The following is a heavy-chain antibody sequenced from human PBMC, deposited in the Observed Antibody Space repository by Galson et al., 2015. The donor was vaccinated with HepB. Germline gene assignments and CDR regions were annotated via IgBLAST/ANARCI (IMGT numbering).Heavy chain of an antibody. D-gene: IGHD5-24*01. CDR2: ISGSGRTT. CDR1: GFTFSTYA. CDR3: AKDSLQYALDI. Sequence: SLRLSCAASGFTFSTYAMSWVRQPPGMGLEWVSAISGSGRTTYYADSVKGRFTVSRDNSKNTLYLQMNSLRGEDTAVYYCAKDSLQYALDIWGQGTMVTVSS. V-gene: IGHV3-23*01. J-gene: IGHJ3*02.